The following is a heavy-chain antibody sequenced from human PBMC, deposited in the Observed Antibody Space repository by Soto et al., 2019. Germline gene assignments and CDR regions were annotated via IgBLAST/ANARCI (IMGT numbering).Heavy chain of an antibody. CDR3: AREQSGTVDY. D-gene: IGHD1-7*01. J-gene: IGHJ4*02. Sequence: PGGSLRLSCAASGFTFYNNGMHWVRQAPGKGLEWVAFIWYDGSNKLYAESVRGRFTIFRDNSKNTLYLQMNDLRVDDTAVYYCAREQSGTVDYWGQGTLVTVSS. V-gene: IGHV3-33*01. CDR2: IWYDGSNK. CDR1: GFTFYNNG.